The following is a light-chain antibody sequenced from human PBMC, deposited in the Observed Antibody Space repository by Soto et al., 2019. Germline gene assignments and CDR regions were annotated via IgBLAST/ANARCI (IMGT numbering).Light chain of an antibody. CDR2: SNT. J-gene: IGLJ2*01. CDR1: SSNIGSHT. V-gene: IGLV1-44*01. CDR3: AACDDSLNGVV. Sequence: QSVLTQPPSASGTPGQTIAISCSGGSSNIGSHTVNWYQQLPGTAPRLLIYSNTQRPSGVPDRFSGSKSGTSASLAISGLQSEYEGDYYCAACDDSLNGVVFGGGTKLTVL.